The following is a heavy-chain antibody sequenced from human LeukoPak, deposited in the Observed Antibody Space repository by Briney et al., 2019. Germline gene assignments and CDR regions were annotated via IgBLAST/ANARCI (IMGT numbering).Heavy chain of an antibody. V-gene: IGHV1-24*01. Sequence: ASVKVSRKVSGYTLTELSMHWVRQAPGKGLEWMGGFDPEDGETTYAQKLQGRLTMTEDTSSGIAFMELSSLRSDDTAVYYCATDKETQLALDSWGQGTLVTVSS. CDR3: ATDKETQLALDS. J-gene: IGHJ4*02. D-gene: IGHD2-15*01. CDR2: FDPEDGET. CDR1: GYTLTELS.